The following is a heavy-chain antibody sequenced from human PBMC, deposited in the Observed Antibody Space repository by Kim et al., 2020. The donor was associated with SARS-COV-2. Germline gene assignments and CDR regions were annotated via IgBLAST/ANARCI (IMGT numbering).Heavy chain of an antibody. J-gene: IGHJ5*02. V-gene: IGHV3-7*01. CDR3: ARDPSGSSWYSWFDP. Sequence: GGSLRLSCAASGFTFSSYWMSWVRQAPGKGLEWVANIKQDGSEKYYVDSVKDRFTISRDNAKNSLYLQMNSLRAEDTAVYYCARDPSGSSWYSWFDPWGQGTLVTVSS. CDR1: GFTFSSYW. D-gene: IGHD6-13*01. CDR2: IKQDGSEK.